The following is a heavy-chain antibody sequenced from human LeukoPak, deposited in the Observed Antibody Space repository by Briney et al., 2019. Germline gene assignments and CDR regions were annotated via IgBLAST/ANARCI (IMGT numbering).Heavy chain of an antibody. V-gene: IGHV3-23*01. J-gene: IGHJ4*02. CDR1: GFTFSSYA. CDR2: ISGSGGTT. CDR3: ARILKMRRGYFDS. Sequence: GGSLGLSCAASGFTFSSYAMSWVRQAPGKGLEWVSAISGSGGTTYYADSVKGRLTISRDNSKNTLYLQMNSLRAEDTAVYYCARILKMRRGYFDSWGQGTLVTVSS.